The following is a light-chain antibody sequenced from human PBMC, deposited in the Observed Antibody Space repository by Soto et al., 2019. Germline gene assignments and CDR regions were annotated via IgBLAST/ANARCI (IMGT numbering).Light chain of an antibody. J-gene: IGKJ5*01. CDR2: GAS. V-gene: IGKV3-20*01. CDR1: QSIRSNH. CDR3: QQYGTSPTT. Sequence: EIVLAQSPDTLPLSPGERVILSCRASQSIRSNHLAWYQQKPGQAPRPLMYGASIRATGIPDRFSGSGSGTDFTLTISRLEPEDFGVYYCQQYGTSPTTFGQGTRLDIK.